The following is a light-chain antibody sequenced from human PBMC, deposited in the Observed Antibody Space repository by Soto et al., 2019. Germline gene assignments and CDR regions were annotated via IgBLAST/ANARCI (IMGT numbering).Light chain of an antibody. CDR3: QQYHSYVFT. CDR1: QNVSKW. J-gene: IGKJ3*01. V-gene: IGKV1-5*01. Sequence: DIPMTQSPPTLSASVGDKVTITCRASQNVSKWLAWYQQKPGKAPKLLIFDGSDLESGVPSRFSGSGSGTEFTLTISGLQAEDYATYYCQQYHSYVFTFGPGTTVDIK. CDR2: DGS.